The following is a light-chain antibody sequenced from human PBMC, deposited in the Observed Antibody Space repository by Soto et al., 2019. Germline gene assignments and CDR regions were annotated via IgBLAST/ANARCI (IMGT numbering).Light chain of an antibody. CDR3: CSFAGSYTYV. CDR1: SGDLGGYNY. J-gene: IGLJ1*01. V-gene: IGLV2-11*01. Sequence: QSALTQPRSVSGSPGQSVTISCTGTSGDLGGYNYVSWYQQHPGKAPKIMIYDVNRRPSGVPDRFSGSKSGNTASLTISGLQAEDEADYYCCSFAGSYTYVFGTGTKVTVL. CDR2: DVN.